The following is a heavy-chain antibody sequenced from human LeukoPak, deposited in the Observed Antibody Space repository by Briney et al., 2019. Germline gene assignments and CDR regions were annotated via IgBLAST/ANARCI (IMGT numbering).Heavy chain of an antibody. J-gene: IGHJ4*02. CDR1: GYTFTSYG. D-gene: IGHD6-19*01. V-gene: IGHV1-18*01. Sequence: ASVKVSCKASGYTFTSYGISWVRQAPGQGLEWMGWISAYNGNTNYAQKLQGRVTMTTDTSTSTAYMELRSLRSDDTAVYYCASSPGYSSGHTLFDYWGQGTLVIVSS. CDR2: ISAYNGNT. CDR3: ASSPGYSSGHTLFDY.